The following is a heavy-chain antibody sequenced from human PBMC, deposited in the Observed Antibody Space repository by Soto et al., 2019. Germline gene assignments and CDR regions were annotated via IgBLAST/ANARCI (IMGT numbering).Heavy chain of an antibody. CDR1: GDSIGRGGYY. J-gene: IGHJ4*02. V-gene: IGHV4-31*03. D-gene: IGHD2-8*01. Sequence: SETQSLTCTVSGDSIGRGGYYWTWIRQHPGKGLEWIAYIYTTGSTYYNPSVKSRVTISVDTSKNQFSLNLNSVTASDTAVYYCVSQRTSVLTRAYFDYWGPGALVTVSS. CDR3: VSQRTSVLTRAYFDY. CDR2: IYTTGST.